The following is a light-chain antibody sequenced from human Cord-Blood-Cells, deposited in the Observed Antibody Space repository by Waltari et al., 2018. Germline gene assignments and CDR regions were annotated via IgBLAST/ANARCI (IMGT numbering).Light chain of an antibody. Sequence: QSALTQPASVSGSPGQSITIPCTGTSSDVGGYHYVSWYQQHPGKAPKLMIYDVSNRPSGFSNRFSGSKSGNTASLTISGLQAEDEADYYCSSYTSSSTVVFGGGTKLTVL. CDR1: SSDVGGYHY. J-gene: IGLJ2*01. CDR2: DVS. V-gene: IGLV2-14*01. CDR3: SSYTSSSTVV.